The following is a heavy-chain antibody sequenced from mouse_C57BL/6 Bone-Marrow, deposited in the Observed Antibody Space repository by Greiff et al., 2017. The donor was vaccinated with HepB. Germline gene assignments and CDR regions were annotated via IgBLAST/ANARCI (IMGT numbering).Heavy chain of an antibody. V-gene: IGHV5-2*01. CDR3: ARDTTVVATDYAMDY. CDR1: EYEFPSHD. J-gene: IGHJ4*01. Sequence: EVQRVESGGGLVQPGESLKLSCESNEYEFPSHDMSWVRKTPEKRLELVAAINSDGGSTYYPDTMERRFIISRDNTKKTLYLQMSSLRSEDTALYYCARDTTVVATDYAMDYWGQGTSVTVSS. D-gene: IGHD1-1*01. CDR2: INSDGGST.